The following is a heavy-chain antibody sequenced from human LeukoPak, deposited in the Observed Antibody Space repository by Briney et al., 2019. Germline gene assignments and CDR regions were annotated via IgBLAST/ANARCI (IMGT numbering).Heavy chain of an antibody. CDR1: GFTFSNYA. D-gene: IGHD2-2*01. CDR2: IGGSGATT. J-gene: IGHJ4*02. CDR3: ARVRTTSSYFDY. V-gene: IGHV3-23*01. Sequence: GGSLRLSCSASGFTFSNYAMSWVRQAPGKGLEWVSGIGGSGATTYYADSVKSRFTISRANSKNTLLLQMNNLRVEDTASYYCARVRTTSSYFDYWGQGTLVTVSS.